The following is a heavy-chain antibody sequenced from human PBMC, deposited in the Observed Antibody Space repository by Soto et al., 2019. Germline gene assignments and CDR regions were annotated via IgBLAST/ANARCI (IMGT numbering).Heavy chain of an antibody. Sequence: SVKVSCKASGGTFSSYAISWVRQAPGQGLEWMGGIIPIFGTANYAQKFQGRVTITADESTSTAYMELSSLRSEDTAVYYCARATTRKQRLVHWFDPWGQGTLVTVSS. CDR1: GGTFSSYA. V-gene: IGHV1-69*13. D-gene: IGHD6-13*01. CDR2: IIPIFGTA. J-gene: IGHJ5*02. CDR3: ARATTRKQRLVHWFDP.